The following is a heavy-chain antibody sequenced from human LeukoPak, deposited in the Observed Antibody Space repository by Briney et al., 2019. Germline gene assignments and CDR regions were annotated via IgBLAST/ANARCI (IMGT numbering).Heavy chain of an antibody. Sequence: PSQTLSLTCTVSGGSISSGGDYWSWIRQHPGKGLEWIGYIYYSGNTYYNPSLKRRVTISVDTSKNQFSLKLSSVTAADTAVYYCARGLGYCSGGSCYSGYYYGMDVWGKGTTVTVSS. D-gene: IGHD2-15*01. J-gene: IGHJ6*04. CDR3: ARGLGYCSGGSCYSGYYYGMDV. V-gene: IGHV4-31*03. CDR2: IYYSGNT. CDR1: GGSISSGGDY.